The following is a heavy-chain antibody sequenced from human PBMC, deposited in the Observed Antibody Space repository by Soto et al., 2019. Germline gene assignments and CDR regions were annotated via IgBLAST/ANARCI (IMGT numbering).Heavy chain of an antibody. Sequence: GASVKVSCKASGYTFTGYYMHWVRQATGQGLEWMGWMNPNSGNTGYAQKFQGRVTMTRNTSISTAYMELSSLRSEDTAVYYCARDYGDYVFGNYYYYYYMDVWGKGTTVTVSS. CDR3: ARDYGDYVFGNYYYYYYMDV. CDR1: GYTFTGYY. CDR2: MNPNSGNT. J-gene: IGHJ6*03. V-gene: IGHV1-8*02. D-gene: IGHD4-17*01.